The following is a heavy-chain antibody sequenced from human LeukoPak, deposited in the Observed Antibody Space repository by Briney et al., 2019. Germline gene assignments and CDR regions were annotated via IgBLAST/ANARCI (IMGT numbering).Heavy chain of an antibody. CDR1: GGTFSSYA. CDR2: IIPIFGTA. D-gene: IGHD3-22*01. J-gene: IGHJ6*02. CDR3: ARDQFGDSSGYYYFYYYGMDV. V-gene: IGHV1-69*13. Sequence: SVKVSCKASGGTFSSYAISWVRQAPGQGLEWMGGIIPIFGTANYAQKFQGRVTITADESTSIAYMELSSLRSEDTAVYYCARDQFGDSSGYYYFYYYGMDVWGQGTTVTVSS.